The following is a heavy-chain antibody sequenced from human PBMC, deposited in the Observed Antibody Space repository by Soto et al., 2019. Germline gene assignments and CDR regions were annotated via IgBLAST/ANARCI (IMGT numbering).Heavy chain of an antibody. CDR3: ARETRSAVAADFFYYSGMDV. V-gene: IGHV1-46*01. Sequence: ASVKVSCKASGYTFTSYYMHWVRQAPGQGLEWMGIINPSGGSTSYAQKFQGRVTMTRDTSTSTVYMELSSLRSEDTAVYYCARETRSAVAADFFYYSGMDVWGQGTTVTVYS. D-gene: IGHD6-19*01. CDR1: GYTFTSYY. J-gene: IGHJ6*02. CDR2: INPSGGST.